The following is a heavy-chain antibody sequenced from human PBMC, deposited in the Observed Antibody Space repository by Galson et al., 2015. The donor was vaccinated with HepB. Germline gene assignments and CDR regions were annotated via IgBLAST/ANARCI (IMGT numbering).Heavy chain of an antibody. Sequence: SLRLSCAASGFTFSSYSTNWVRQAPGKGLEWVSSISRSSSYIYYADSVKGRFTISRDNAKNSLYLQMNSLRAEDTAVYYCARVRRSWEMANTLDYWGQGTLVAVSS. D-gene: IGHD5-24*01. CDR3: ARVRRSWEMANTLDY. CDR1: GFTFSSYS. CDR2: ISRSSSYI. V-gene: IGHV3-21*01. J-gene: IGHJ4*02.